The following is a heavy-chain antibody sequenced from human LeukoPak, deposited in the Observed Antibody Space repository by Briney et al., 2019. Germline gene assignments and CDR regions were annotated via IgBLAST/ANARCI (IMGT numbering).Heavy chain of an antibody. CDR3: AKEYDFWSGYFDY. Sequence: GGSLRLSCAASGFTISSYDIHWVRQTTGKGLEWVSAIGIAGDTYYIGSVKGRFTISRENAKNSLYLQMNSLRAEDTAVYYCAKEYDFWSGYFDYWGQGTLVTVSS. D-gene: IGHD3-3*01. CDR2: IGIAGDT. J-gene: IGHJ4*02. CDR1: GFTISSYD. V-gene: IGHV3-13*01.